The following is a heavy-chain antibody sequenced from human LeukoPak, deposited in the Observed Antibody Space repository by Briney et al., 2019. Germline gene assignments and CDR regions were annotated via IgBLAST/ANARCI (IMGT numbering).Heavy chain of an antibody. CDR1: GFTFSSYG. CDR3: AKGGLLWILFNYFDY. D-gene: IGHD2-21*01. V-gene: IGHV3-30*18. CDR2: ISYDGSNK. Sequence: GRSLRLSCAASGFTFSSYGMHWVRQAPGKGLEWVAVISYDGSNKYYADSVKGRSTISRDNSKNTLYLQMNSLRAEDTAVYYCAKGGLLWILFNYFDYWGQGTLVTVSS. J-gene: IGHJ4*02.